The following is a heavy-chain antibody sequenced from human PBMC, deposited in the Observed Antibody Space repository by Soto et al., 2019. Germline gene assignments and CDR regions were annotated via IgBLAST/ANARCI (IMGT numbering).Heavy chain of an antibody. D-gene: IGHD2-2*02. CDR3: ARAIGMVALDY. V-gene: IGHV1-3*05. Sequence: QCQLVQSGDEEKNPGASVKVSCKASGYTFTCNGVHWVRQPPGQGLEWRARISVGGAYTKYSREFQGRATFSRDTAESTVYMELNSLRAEDTAVYYCARAIGMVALDYWGQGTLVTVSS. J-gene: IGHJ4*02. CDR1: GYTFTCNG. CDR2: ISVGGAYT.